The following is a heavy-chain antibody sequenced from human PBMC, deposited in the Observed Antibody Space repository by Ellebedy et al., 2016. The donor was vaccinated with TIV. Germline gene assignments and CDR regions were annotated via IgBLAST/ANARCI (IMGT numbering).Heavy chain of an antibody. V-gene: IGHV4-4*02. CDR3: DRADVRGAKFYFDL. CDR2: MYHFGTT. CDR1: GASARSTNC. Sequence: MPSETLSLTCTVSGASARSTNCWNCIRQYPGTGLEWVGEMYHFGTTNYNPSLRGRVTISVDKSNNQFSLKLSSVTAADTAVYYFDRADVRGAKFYFDLWGQGTLVTVSS. D-gene: IGHD3-10*01. J-gene: IGHJ4*02.